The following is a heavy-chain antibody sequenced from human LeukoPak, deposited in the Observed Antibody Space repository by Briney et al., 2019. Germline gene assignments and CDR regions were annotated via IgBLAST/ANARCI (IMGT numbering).Heavy chain of an antibody. Sequence: PSETLSLTCTVSGGSISSSSYYWGWIRQPPGKGLEWIGTIYYSGATYYNPSLKSRVTIFVDTSKNQFSLKLSSVTAADTAVYYCARRPYSSSSGLATYMDVWGKGTTVTVSS. V-gene: IGHV4-39*01. CDR2: IYYSGAT. CDR1: GGSISSSSYY. D-gene: IGHD6-6*01. CDR3: ARRPYSSSSGLATYMDV. J-gene: IGHJ6*03.